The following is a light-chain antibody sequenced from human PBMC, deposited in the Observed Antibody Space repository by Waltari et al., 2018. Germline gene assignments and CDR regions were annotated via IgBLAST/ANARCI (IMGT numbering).Light chain of an antibody. V-gene: IGLV2-8*01. CDR3: SSHAGSTAV. J-gene: IGLJ2*01. CDR2: DVI. Sequence: QSVLTQPPSVSGSPGQSVTMSCTGTSSDIGSYNFVPWYQQHPGKAPQRVIYDVITRPSGVPDRFSGSKSGNTASLTVSGLQAEDEADYYCSSHAGSTAVFGGGTKLTVL. CDR1: SSDIGSYNF.